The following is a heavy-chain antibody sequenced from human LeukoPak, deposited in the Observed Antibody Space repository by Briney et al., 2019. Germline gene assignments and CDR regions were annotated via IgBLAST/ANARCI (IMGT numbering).Heavy chain of an antibody. V-gene: IGHV4-59*01. CDR1: GGSISSYY. J-gene: IGHJ4*02. CDR2: IYYSGST. Sequence: SETLSLTCTVSGGSISSYYWSWIRQPPGKGLEWIGYIYYSGSTNYNPSLKSRVTISVDTSKNQFSLKLSSVTAADTAVYYCARRRTGKNYDYVWGSYRRGGYFDYWGQGTLVTVSS. CDR3: ARRRTGKNYDYVWGSYRRGGYFDY. D-gene: IGHD3-16*02.